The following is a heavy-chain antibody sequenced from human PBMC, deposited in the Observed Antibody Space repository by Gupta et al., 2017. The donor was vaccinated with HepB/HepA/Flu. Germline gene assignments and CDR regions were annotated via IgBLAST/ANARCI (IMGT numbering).Heavy chain of an antibody. V-gene: IGHV3-48*02. D-gene: IGHD4-17*01. Sequence: EVQLVAPGGGLVQPGGSLRLSCAASGLIFSSHSMNGVSQAPGKGLEWVSYISSSSSTIYYADSVKGRFTISRDNAKNSLYLQMNSLRDEDTAVYYCAREDGDDYYWYFDLWGRGTLVTVSS. CDR2: ISSSSSTI. J-gene: IGHJ2*01. CDR3: AREDGDDYYWYFDL. CDR1: GLIFSSHS.